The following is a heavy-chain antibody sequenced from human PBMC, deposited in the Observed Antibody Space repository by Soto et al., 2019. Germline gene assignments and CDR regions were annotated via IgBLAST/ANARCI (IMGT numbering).Heavy chain of an antibody. CDR2: ISDSGGNT. J-gene: IGHJ4*02. Sequence: GGSLRLSCAASGFTFSSYAMSWVRQAPGKGLEWVSAISDSGGNTHYPDSVKGRFTISRDNSKNTLYLQMDSLRAEDTAVYYCAKDVGGPMFDYWGQGALVTVSS. CDR3: AKDVGGPMFDY. V-gene: IGHV3-23*01. CDR1: GFTFSSYA.